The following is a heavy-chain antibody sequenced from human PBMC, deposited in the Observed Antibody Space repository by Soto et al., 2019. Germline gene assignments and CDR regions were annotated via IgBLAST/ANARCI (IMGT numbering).Heavy chain of an antibody. D-gene: IGHD1-7*01. V-gene: IGHV4-30-4*01. J-gene: IGHJ4*01. Sequence: PSETLSLTCTVSGGSLSSGTYYWSWIRQPPGKGLEWIGYIYHSGSSQSNPSLKSRVTTSIDTSKNQFSLELRSVTAADTAVYYCGPDLCGTTLDYYFVSWGPGRLVTVSS. CDR2: IYHSGSS. CDR3: GPDLCGTTLDYYFVS. CDR1: GGSLSSGTYY.